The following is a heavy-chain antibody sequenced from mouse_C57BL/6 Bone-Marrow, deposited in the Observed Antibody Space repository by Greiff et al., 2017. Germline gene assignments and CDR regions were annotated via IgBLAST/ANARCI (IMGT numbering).Heavy chain of an antibody. CDR2: IYPRSGNT. CDR1: GYTFTSYG. V-gene: IGHV1-81*01. Sequence: VQVVESGAELARPGASVKLSCKASGYTFTSYGISWVKQRTGQGLEWIGEIYPRSGNTYYNEKFKGKATLTADKSSSTAYMELRSLTSEDSAVYFCARRGSSGPSYWGQGTTLTVSS. J-gene: IGHJ2*01. D-gene: IGHD3-2*02. CDR3: ARRGSSGPSY.